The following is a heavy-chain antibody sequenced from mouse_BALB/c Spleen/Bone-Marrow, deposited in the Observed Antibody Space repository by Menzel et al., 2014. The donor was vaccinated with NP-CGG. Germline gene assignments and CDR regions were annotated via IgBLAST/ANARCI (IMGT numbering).Heavy chain of an antibody. Sequence: EVKLMESGGGLVKPGGSLKLSCAASGFTFSSYSMSWVRQTPEKRLEWVATISSGGHDTYYPDSVKGRFTISRDNAKNTLYLQMSSLKSEDTAMYYCSKDGGYDYSYYFDYRGQGTPLTVSS. D-gene: IGHD2-4*01. CDR1: GFTFSSYS. CDR2: ISSGGHDT. J-gene: IGHJ2*01. CDR3: SKDGGYDYSYYFDY. V-gene: IGHV5-6-4*01.